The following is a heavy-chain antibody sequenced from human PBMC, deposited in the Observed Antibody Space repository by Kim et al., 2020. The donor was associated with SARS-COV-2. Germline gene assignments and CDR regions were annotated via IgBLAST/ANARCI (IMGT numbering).Heavy chain of an antibody. CDR2: ISAYNGNT. J-gene: IGHJ5*02. V-gene: IGHV1-18*01. CDR1: GYTFTSHG. Sequence: ASVKVSCKASGYTFTSHGISWVRQAPGQGLEWMGWISAYNGNTNYAQKLQGRVTMTTDTSTSTAYMELRSLRSDDTAVYYCARGHGYCSGGSCYVGWFDPWGQGTLVTVSS. D-gene: IGHD2-15*01. CDR3: ARGHGYCSGGSCYVGWFDP.